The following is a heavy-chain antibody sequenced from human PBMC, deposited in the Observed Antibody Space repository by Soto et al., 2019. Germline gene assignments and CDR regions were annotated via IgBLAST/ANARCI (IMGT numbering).Heavy chain of an antibody. D-gene: IGHD2-8*01. J-gene: IGHJ3*02. CDR1: GFTFSSYS. V-gene: IGHV3-23*01. CDR2: ITGSAVNT. Sequence: GGSLRLSGAASGFTFSSYSITWVRQAPWKGLQWVAHITGSAVNTYYADSVKGRFTISRDTYRNTVYLQMNSLRAEDTALYYCAKCMQAYWNYDAHHIGGQGTMV. CDR3: AKCMQAYWNYDAHHI.